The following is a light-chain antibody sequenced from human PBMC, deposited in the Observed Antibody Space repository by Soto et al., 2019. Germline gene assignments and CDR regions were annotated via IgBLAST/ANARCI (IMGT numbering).Light chain of an antibody. Sequence: QSALTQPASVSGSPGQSITISCTGTSSDVGSYNLVSWYQQHPGKAPKLMIYEVSKRPSGVSNRFSGSKSGNTASLTISGLQAEDEADDYCCSYAGSSTFNWVFGGGTQLTVL. CDR3: CSYAGSSTFNWV. V-gene: IGLV2-23*02. CDR1: SSDVGSYNL. CDR2: EVS. J-gene: IGLJ3*02.